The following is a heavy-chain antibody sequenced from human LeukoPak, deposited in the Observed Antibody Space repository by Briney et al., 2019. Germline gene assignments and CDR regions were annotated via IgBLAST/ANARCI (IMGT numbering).Heavy chain of an antibody. V-gene: IGHV1-18*01. D-gene: IGHD6-13*01. CDR3: ARNRLAAASTLGPSAY. Sequence: ASVKVSCKASGGTFSSYAISWVRQAPGQGLEWMGWISAYNGNTNYAQKLQGRVTMTTDTSTSTAYMELRSLRSDDTAVYYCARNRLAAASTLGPSAYWGQGTLVTVSS. J-gene: IGHJ4*02. CDR2: ISAYNGNT. CDR1: GGTFSSYA.